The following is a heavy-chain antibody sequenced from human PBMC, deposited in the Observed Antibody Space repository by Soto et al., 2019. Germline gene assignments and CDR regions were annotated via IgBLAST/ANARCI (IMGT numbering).Heavy chain of an antibody. D-gene: IGHD2-2*01. CDR3: ARDGGDEYCRRPSFDGKLDN. V-gene: IGHV1-18*01. CDR2: ISAFNGDT. CDR1: GYIFTMYG. J-gene: IGHJ4*02. Sequence: QVQLVQSGAEVKKPGAAVKVSCLASGYIFTMYGISWVRQAPGQGPEWMGWISAFNGDTNYAQTLQGRVTMTRDTTTNTAYMELRRLTSDDTAVYYCARDGGDEYCRRPSFDGKLDNWGQGTLVTGSS.